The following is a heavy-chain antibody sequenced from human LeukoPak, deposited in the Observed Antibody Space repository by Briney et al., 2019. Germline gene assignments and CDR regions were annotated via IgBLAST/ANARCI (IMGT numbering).Heavy chain of an antibody. D-gene: IGHD3-22*01. CDR2: IKQDGSET. CDR1: GFTFSHFW. CDR3: ARGDYYDSSGPDLFDY. Sequence: GGSLRLSCEGSGFTFSHFWMNWVRQAPGKGLEWVAIIKQDGSETYYVDSVRGRFTISRDNAKNSLYLQMNSLRAEDTAVYYCARGDYYDSSGPDLFDYWGQGTLVTVSS. J-gene: IGHJ4*02. V-gene: IGHV3-7*01.